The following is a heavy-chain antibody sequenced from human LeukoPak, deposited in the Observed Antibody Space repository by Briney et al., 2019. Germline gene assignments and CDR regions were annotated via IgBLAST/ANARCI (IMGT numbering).Heavy chain of an antibody. CDR1: GFTFSGSA. CDR2: IRSKANSYAT. J-gene: IGHJ4*02. V-gene: IGHV3-73*01. Sequence: PGGSLRLSCAASGFTFSGSAMHWVRQASGKGLEWVGGIRSKANSYATAYAASVKGRFTISREDSKNTAYLQMNSLKTEDTAVYYCTSLSIAVAGSWRSRWGQGTLVTVSS. D-gene: IGHD6-19*01. CDR3: TSLSIAVAGSWRSR.